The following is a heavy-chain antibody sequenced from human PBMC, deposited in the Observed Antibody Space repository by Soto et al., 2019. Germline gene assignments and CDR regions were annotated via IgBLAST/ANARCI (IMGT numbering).Heavy chain of an antibody. CDR3: ARDPGYGGNSDY. CDR2: ISAYNGNT. D-gene: IGHD4-17*01. J-gene: IGHJ4*02. Sequence: QVQLVQSGAEVKKPGASVKVSCKASGYTFTSYGISWVRQAPGQGLEWMGWISAYNGNTDYAQELQGRVTMTTDTSASTAYTELRSRRSDDTAVYYCARDPGYGGNSDYWGQGTLVTVSS. V-gene: IGHV1-18*01. CDR1: GYTFTSYG.